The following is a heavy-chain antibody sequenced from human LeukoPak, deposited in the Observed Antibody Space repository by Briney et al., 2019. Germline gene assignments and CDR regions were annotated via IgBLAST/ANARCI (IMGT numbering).Heavy chain of an antibody. CDR1: GFTASTNH. CDR3: ATDRGWRTSGYYLYYFEY. Sequence: GGSLRLSCAASGFTASTNHLSWVRQAPGKGLEWVASIKHDGSEKYYEDSVRGRFTISRDNTMNSLYLQMSSLRAEDTAVYYCATDRGWRTSGYYLYYFEYWGQGTLVTYSS. D-gene: IGHD3-3*01. CDR2: IKHDGSEK. J-gene: IGHJ4*02. V-gene: IGHV3-7*01.